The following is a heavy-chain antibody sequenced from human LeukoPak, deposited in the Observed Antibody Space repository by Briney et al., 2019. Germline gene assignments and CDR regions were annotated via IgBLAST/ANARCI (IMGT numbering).Heavy chain of an antibody. D-gene: IGHD1-26*01. CDR1: GYTFTSYA. CDR2: INAGNGYT. V-gene: IGHV1-3*01. Sequence: ASVKVSCKASGYTFTSYAMHWVRQAPGQRLEWMGWINAGNGYTKYSQKFQGRVTITRDTSASTAYMELSSLRSEDTAVYYCARSPSGSFDYFDYWGQGTLVTVSS. J-gene: IGHJ4*02. CDR3: ARSPSGSFDYFDY.